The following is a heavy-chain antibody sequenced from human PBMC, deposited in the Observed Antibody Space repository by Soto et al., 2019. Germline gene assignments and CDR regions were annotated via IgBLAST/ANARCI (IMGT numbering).Heavy chain of an antibody. CDR3: ARGCGYSYGNPPFYYYYYGMDV. D-gene: IGHD5-18*01. CDR2: INHSGST. V-gene: IGHV4-34*01. CDR1: GGSFSGYY. Sequence: PSETLSLTCAVYGGSFSGYYWSWIRQPPGKGLEWIGEINHSGSTNYNPSLKSRVTISVDTSKNQFSLKLSSVTAADTAVYYCARGCGYSYGNPPFYYYYYGMDVWGQGTTVTVSS. J-gene: IGHJ6*02.